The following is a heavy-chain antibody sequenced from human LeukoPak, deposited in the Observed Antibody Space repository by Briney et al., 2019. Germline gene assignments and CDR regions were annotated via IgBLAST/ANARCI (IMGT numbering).Heavy chain of an antibody. V-gene: IGHV4-31*03. J-gene: IGHJ4*02. Sequence: PSETLSLTCTVSGGSISSGGYYWSWIRQHPGKGLEWIGYIYCSGSTYYNPSLKSRVTISVDTSKNQFSLKLSSVTAADTAVYYCARGYYYGSGSYEPDYFDYWGQGTLVTVSS. CDR3: ARGYYYGSGSYEPDYFDY. CDR2: IYCSGST. CDR1: GGSISSGGYY. D-gene: IGHD3-10*01.